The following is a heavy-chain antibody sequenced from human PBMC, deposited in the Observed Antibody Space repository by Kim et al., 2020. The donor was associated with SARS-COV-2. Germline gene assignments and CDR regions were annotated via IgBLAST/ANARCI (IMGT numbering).Heavy chain of an antibody. Sequence: SETLSLTCAVSGGSISSSNWWSWVRQPPGKGLEWIGEIYHSGSTNYNPSLKSRVTISVDKSKNQFSLKLSSVTAADTAVYYCARDKGLWFGELFGVWGQGTLVTVSS. V-gene: IGHV4-4*02. D-gene: IGHD3-10*01. CDR3: ARDKGLWFGELFGV. J-gene: IGHJ4*02. CDR2: IYHSGST. CDR1: GGSISSSNW.